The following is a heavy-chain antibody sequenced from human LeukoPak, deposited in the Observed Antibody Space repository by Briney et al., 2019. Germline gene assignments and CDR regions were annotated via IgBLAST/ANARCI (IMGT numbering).Heavy chain of an antibody. V-gene: IGHV1-2*06. CDR1: GYTFTGYY. CDR3: ARRSLDTAMVSDAFDI. CDR2: INPNSGGT. Sequence: ASVNVSCKASGYTFTGYYMHWVRQAPGQGLEWMGRINPNSGGTNYAQKFQGRVTMTRDTSISTAYMELSRLRSDDTAVYYCARRSLDTAMVSDAFDIWGQGTMVTVSS. J-gene: IGHJ3*02. D-gene: IGHD5-18*01.